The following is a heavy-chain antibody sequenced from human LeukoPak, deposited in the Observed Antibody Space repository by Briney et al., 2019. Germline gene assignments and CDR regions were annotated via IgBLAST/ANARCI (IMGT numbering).Heavy chain of an antibody. V-gene: IGHV3-48*03. J-gene: IGHJ4*02. Sequence: PGGSLRLSCAASGFTFSEFEMNWVRQAPGKGLEWVSDISSGGTTIFYADSVKGRFTISRDNAKNSLYLQMNSLRDEDTAIYYCTRGLVVWGQGALVTASS. D-gene: IGHD2-2*01. CDR3: TRGLVV. CDR1: GFTFSEFE. CDR2: ISSGGTTI.